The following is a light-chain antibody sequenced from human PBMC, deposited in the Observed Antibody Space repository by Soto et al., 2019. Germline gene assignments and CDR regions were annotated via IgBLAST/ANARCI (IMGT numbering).Light chain of an antibody. V-gene: IGKV1-12*01. CDR3: HQTKSFPFT. CDR1: QGISSK. Sequence: DIQMTQSPSSVSASVGDRVTITCRASQGISSKLAWYQQKPAKATKLLIYAAPSMQSGVPSRFSGSGSGTAFTLTTSSLQPEDFATYYCHQTKSFPFTFGPGTKVDIK. J-gene: IGKJ3*01. CDR2: AAP.